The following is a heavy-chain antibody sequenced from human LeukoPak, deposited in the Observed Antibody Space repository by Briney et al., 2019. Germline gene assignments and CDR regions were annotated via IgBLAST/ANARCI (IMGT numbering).Heavy chain of an antibody. J-gene: IGHJ4*02. CDR2: FDPEDGET. V-gene: IGHV1-24*01. D-gene: IGHD1-20*01. CDR3: ARVYSITGTPPHSDY. CDR1: GYTLTELS. Sequence: ASVKVSCKVSGYTLTELSMHWVRQAPGKGLEWMGGFDPEDGETIYAQKFQGRVTITADKSTSTAYMELSSLRSEDTAVYYCARVYSITGTPPHSDYWGQGTLVTVSS.